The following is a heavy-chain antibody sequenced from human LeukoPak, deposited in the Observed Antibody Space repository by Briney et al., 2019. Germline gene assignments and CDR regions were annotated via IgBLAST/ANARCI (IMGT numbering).Heavy chain of an antibody. CDR1: GFTFSSYW. J-gene: IGHJ4*02. Sequence: GGSLRLSCAASGFTFSSYWMSWVRQAPGKGLEWVANIKQDGSEKYYVDSVKGRFTISRDNAKNTLYLHMNNLRAEDTAVHYCAKHPSGYYYDLFDYWGQGTLVTVSS. V-gene: IGHV3-7*03. D-gene: IGHD3-22*01. CDR2: IKQDGSEK. CDR3: AKHPSGYYYDLFDY.